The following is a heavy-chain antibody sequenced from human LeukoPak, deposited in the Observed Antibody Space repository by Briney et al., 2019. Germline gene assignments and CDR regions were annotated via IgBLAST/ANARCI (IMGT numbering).Heavy chain of an antibody. CDR3: AIPPGYCGNDCSFDH. CDR1: GYSFSNYW. Sequence: GESPKISCEGSGYSFSNYWIGWVRQIPGKGLEWMGIIYPGDYETRYSPSFQGLVTISVDKSISTAYLQWSSLKASDTAMYYCAIPPGYCGNDCSFDHWGQGTLVTVSS. V-gene: IGHV5-51*01. D-gene: IGHD2-21*02. J-gene: IGHJ4*02. CDR2: IYPGDYET.